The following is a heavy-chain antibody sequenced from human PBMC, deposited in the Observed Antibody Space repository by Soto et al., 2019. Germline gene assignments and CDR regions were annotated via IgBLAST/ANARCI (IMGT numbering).Heavy chain of an antibody. Sequence: EVQLVESGGGLVQPGGSLRLSCAASGFTFSSYWMSWVRQAPGKGLEWVANIKQDGSEKYYVDSVKGRFTISRDNAKNSLYLQMNSLRAEDTAMYYCAKDISAILEFDPWGQGTLVTVSS. CDR2: IKQDGSEK. V-gene: IGHV3-7*01. CDR1: GFTFSSYW. J-gene: IGHJ5*02. CDR3: AKDISAILEFDP. D-gene: IGHD3-3*01.